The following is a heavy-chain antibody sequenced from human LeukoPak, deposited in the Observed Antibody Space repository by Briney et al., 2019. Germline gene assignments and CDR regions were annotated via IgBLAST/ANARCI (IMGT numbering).Heavy chain of an antibody. V-gene: IGHV3-30*18. Sequence: GGSLRLSCAASGFTFSSYGMHWVRQAPGKGLEWVAAISYDGSNKYYADSVKGRFTISRDNSKNTLYLQMNSLRAEDTAVYYCAKEKGSSGYYSTYQDYWGQGTLVTVSS. CDR2: ISYDGSNK. J-gene: IGHJ4*02. CDR1: GFTFSSYG. CDR3: AKEKGSSGYYSTYQDY. D-gene: IGHD3-22*01.